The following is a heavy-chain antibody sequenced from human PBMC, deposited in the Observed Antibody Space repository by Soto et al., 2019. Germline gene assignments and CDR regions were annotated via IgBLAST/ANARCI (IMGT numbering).Heavy chain of an antibody. CDR1: GGSISSSSYY. D-gene: IGHD2-21*02. J-gene: IGHJ4*02. Sequence: SETLSLTCTVSGGSISSSSYYWGWIRHPPGKGLEWIGSIYYSGSTYYNPSLKSRVTISVDTSKNQFSLKLSSVTAADTAVYYCARATAIGYYFDYWGQGTLVTVSS. CDR2: IYYSGST. CDR3: ARATAIGYYFDY. V-gene: IGHV4-39*07.